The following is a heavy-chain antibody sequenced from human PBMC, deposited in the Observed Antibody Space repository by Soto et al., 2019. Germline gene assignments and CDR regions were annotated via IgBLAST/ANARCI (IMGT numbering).Heavy chain of an antibody. J-gene: IGHJ6*02. CDR1: GFTVSSNY. CDR3: ASADDFWSGSYYYGMDV. V-gene: IGHV3-53*01. Sequence: GGSLRLSCAASGFTVSSNYMSWVRQAPGKGLEWVSVIYSGGSTYYADSVKGRFTISRDNSKNTLYLQMNSLRAEDTAVYYCASADDFWSGSYYYGMDVWGQGTTVTV. CDR2: IYSGGST. D-gene: IGHD3-3*01.